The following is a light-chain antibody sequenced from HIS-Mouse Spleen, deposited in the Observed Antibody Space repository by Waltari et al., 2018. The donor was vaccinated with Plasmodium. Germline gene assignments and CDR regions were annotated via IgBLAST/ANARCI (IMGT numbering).Light chain of an antibody. CDR1: KLGDKY. CDR3: QAWDSSTVV. CDR2: QDS. Sequence: SYELTQPPSVSVSPGPTASLTCSGDKLGDKYACWYQQKPGQSPVLVIYQDSKRPSGIPKRFAGSNSGNTATLTISGTQAMDEADYYCQAWDSSTVVFGGGTKLTVL. J-gene: IGLJ2*01. V-gene: IGLV3-1*01.